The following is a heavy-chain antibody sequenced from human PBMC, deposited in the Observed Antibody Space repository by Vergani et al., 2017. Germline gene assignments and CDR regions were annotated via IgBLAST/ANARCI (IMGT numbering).Heavy chain of an antibody. V-gene: IGHV3-30*04. Sequence: VQLVESGGGLVQPGGSLKLSCAASGFTFSGSAMHWVRQASGKGLEWVAYVLFDGSNEYYADSVKGRFIVSRDNSNDALYLQMNSLRTDDTAVYYCARGLAYCHEGRCAVWGQGSVVTVSS. D-gene: IGHD2-21*01. CDR3: ARGLAYCHEGRCAV. J-gene: IGHJ4*02. CDR2: VLFDGSNE. CDR1: GFTFSGSA.